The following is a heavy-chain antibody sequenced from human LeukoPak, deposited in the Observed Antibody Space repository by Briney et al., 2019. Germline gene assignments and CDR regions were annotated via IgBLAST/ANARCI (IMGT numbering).Heavy chain of an antibody. J-gene: IGHJ4*02. V-gene: IGHV3-23*01. Sequence: PGGSLRLSCAASGFTFSKYAMTWVRQAPGKGLEWVSALSRSSGHTYYADSVKGRFTISRDNSKNTLYLQMNSLRAEDTAVYYCAKVGFSEMEWLLYSDHWGQGTLVTVSS. CDR3: AKVGFSEMEWLLYSDH. CDR2: LSRSSGHT. CDR1: GFTFSKYA. D-gene: IGHD3-3*01.